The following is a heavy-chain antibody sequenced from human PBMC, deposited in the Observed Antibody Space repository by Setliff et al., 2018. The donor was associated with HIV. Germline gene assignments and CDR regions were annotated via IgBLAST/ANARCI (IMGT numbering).Heavy chain of an antibody. Sequence: SVKVSCKASGGTVSRLTFGWVRQVPGQGLEWMGGLIAMYGTANYAQKFQGRVTMTADDSTNTAYMELSSLRSEDTAMYFCASCKGIQKWPFDYWGQGTLVTVSS. D-gene: IGHD6-13*01. CDR3: ASCKGIQKWPFDY. V-gene: IGHV1-69*13. CDR1: GGTVSRLT. CDR2: LIAMYGTA. J-gene: IGHJ4*02.